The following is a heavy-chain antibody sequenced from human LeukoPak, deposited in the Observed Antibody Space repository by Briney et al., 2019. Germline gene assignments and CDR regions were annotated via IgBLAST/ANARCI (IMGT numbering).Heavy chain of an antibody. CDR3: TRSHILQVLLWFERHHRGEGYFDY. D-gene: IGHD3-10*01. J-gene: IGHJ4*02. CDR1: GFTFGDYA. V-gene: IGHV3-49*03. Sequence: PGGSLRLSCTASGFTFGDYAMSWFRQAPGKGLEWVGFIRSKAYGGTTEYAASVKGRFTISRDDSKSIAYLQMNSLKTEDTAVYYCTRSHILQVLLWFERHHRGEGYFDYWGQGTLVTVSS. CDR2: IRSKAYGGTT.